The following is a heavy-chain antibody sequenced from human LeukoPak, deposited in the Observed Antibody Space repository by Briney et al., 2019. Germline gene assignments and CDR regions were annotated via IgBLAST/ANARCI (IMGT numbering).Heavy chain of an antibody. D-gene: IGHD2-15*01. Sequence: SETLSLTCGVSGYSISSGYQWAWIRQSPGKGLEWIGSIYHSGSAHYNPSLKSRVTISVDTSKNQFSLKLSSVTAADTAVYYCARDKGIGYCSGGSCYFYYYYGMDVWGQGTTVTVSS. CDR1: GYSISSGYQ. V-gene: IGHV4-38-2*02. CDR3: ARDKGIGYCSGGSCYFYYYYGMDV. J-gene: IGHJ6*02. CDR2: IYHSGSA.